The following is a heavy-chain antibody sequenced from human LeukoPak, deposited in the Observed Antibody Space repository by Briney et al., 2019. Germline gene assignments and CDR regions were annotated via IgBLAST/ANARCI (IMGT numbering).Heavy chain of an antibody. J-gene: IGHJ3*02. V-gene: IGHV3-21*06. Sequence: GGSLRLSCAASGFTFSIYSMNWVRQAPGKGLEWVSSISSASGYTYSADSVKGRFTISRDNAKNSLYLQLNSLRAEDTAVYYCARDYSDTGSFDIWGQGTMDTVSS. CDR3: ARDYSDTGSFDI. D-gene: IGHD2-21*01. CDR2: ISSASGYT. CDR1: GFTFSIYS.